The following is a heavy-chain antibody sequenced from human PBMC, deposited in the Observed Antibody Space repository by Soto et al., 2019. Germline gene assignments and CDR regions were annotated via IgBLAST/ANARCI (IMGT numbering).Heavy chain of an antibody. Sequence: GASVKVSCKASGGTFGSYAISWVRQAPGQGLEWMGGIIPIFGTANYAQKFQGRVTITADESTSTAYMELSSLRSEDTAVYYCARVTSYQGSAFDYWGQGTLVTVSS. V-gene: IGHV1-69*13. J-gene: IGHJ4*02. CDR1: GGTFGSYA. CDR3: ARVTSYQGSAFDY. CDR2: IIPIFGTA. D-gene: IGHD1-26*01.